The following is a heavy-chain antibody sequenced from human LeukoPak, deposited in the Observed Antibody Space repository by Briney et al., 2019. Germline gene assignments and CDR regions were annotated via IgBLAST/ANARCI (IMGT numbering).Heavy chain of an antibody. CDR1: GYTFTSYG. CDR3: ARDGAMIVVFDAFDI. Sequence: ASVKVSCKATGYTFTSYGISWVRQAPGQGLEWMGWISAYNGNTNYAQKLQGRVTMTTDTSTSTAYMELRSLRSDDTAVYYCARDGAMIVVFDAFDIWGQGTMVTVSS. V-gene: IGHV1-18*01. J-gene: IGHJ3*02. D-gene: IGHD3-22*01. CDR2: ISAYNGNT.